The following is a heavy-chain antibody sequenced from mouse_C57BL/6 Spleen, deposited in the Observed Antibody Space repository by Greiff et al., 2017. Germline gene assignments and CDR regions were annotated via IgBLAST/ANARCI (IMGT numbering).Heavy chain of an antibody. CDR1: GFTFSNYW. V-gene: IGHV6-3*01. J-gene: IGHJ3*01. D-gene: IGHD2-3*01. CDR3: TGWLLPWFAY. Sequence: EVKLVESGGGLVQPGGSMKLSCVASGFTFSNYWMNWVRQSPEKGLEWVAQIRLKSDNYATHYAESVKGRFTISRDDSKSSVYLQMNNLRAEDTVIYYCTGWLLPWFAYWGQGTLVTVSA. CDR2: IRLKSDNYAT.